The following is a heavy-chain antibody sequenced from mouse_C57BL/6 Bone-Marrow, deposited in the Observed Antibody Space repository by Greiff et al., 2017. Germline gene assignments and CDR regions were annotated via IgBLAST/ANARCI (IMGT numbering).Heavy chain of an antibody. Sequence: EVQLQQPGPVLVKPGASVKMSCKASGYTFTDYYMNWVKQSHGKSLEWIGVINPSNGGTRYNQKFKGKATLTVDKSSSTAYMELSSLTSEDSADYYCAIAVIPYPMDDWGQGTSVTVSS. J-gene: IGHJ4*01. CDR2: INPSNGGT. V-gene: IGHV1-19*01. CDR3: AIAVIPYPMDD. CDR1: GYTFTDYY. D-gene: IGHD1-1*01.